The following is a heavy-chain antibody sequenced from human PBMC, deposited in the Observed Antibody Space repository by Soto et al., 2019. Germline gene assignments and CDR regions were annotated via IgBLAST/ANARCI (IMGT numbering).Heavy chain of an antibody. J-gene: IGHJ5*02. V-gene: IGHV4-59*08. CDR3: ARQGAAAGTSGDWFDP. D-gene: IGHD6-13*01. Sequence: SETLSLTCTVSGDSISSYYWSWIRQPPGKGLEWIGYIYYSGSTNYNPSLKSRVTISVDTSKNQFSLKLSSVTAADTAVYYCARQGAAAGTSGDWFDPWGQGTLVTVSS. CDR2: IYYSGST. CDR1: GDSISSYY.